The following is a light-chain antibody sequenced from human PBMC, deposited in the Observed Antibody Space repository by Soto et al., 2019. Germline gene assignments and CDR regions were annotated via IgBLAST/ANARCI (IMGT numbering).Light chain of an antibody. J-gene: IGKJ1*01. CDR1: QSISVW. CDR3: QQYNSYSPT. V-gene: IGKV1-5*03. CDR2: KAS. Sequence: DIQMTQSTSTLSASVGDRVTITCRASQSISVWLAWYQQKAGKAPNLLIYKASRLESGVPSRFSGSGSETEFTLTISGLQPGDSATYYCQQYNSYSPTFGQGTKVDIK.